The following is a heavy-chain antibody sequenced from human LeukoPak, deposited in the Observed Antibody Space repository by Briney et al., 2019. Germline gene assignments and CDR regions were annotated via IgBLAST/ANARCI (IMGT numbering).Heavy chain of an antibody. CDR1: GYTFTGYY. Sequence: ASVKVSCKASGYTFTGYYMHWVRQAPGQGLEWMGWINPNSGGTNYAQKFQGRVTMTRDTSISTAYMELSRLRSDDTAVYYCARDRGDRYCSGGSCYSTWGQGTLVTVSS. J-gene: IGHJ5*02. V-gene: IGHV1-2*02. CDR3: ARDRGDRYCSGGSCYST. CDR2: INPNSGGT. D-gene: IGHD2-15*01.